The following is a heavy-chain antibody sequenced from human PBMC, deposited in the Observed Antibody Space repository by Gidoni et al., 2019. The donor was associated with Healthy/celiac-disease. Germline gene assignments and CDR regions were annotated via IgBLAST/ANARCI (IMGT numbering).Heavy chain of an antibody. V-gene: IGHV3-30*18. CDR2: ISYDGTNK. CDR1: GFIFSHHG. CDR3: AKDLNEWLVVPELEH. J-gene: IGHJ1*01. Sequence: QVQLVESGGGVVQPGSSLRLSCTASGFIFSHHGMHWVRQAPGKGLEWVAVISYDGTNKYYVDSVKGRFTISRDNSKNTLYLEMISLRAEDTAVYFCAKDLNEWLVVPELEHWGQGTLVTVSS. D-gene: IGHD6-19*01.